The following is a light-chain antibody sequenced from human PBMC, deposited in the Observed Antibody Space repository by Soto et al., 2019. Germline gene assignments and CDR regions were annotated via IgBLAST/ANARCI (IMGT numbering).Light chain of an antibody. Sequence: QSVLTQPASVSGSPGQSITISCTETSSDVGSYNLVSWYQQHPTKAPKLMIYEVSERPSGVSNRFSGSKSDNTASLTISGLQAEDEADYYCCSYAGSSTLAVFGGGTQLTVL. CDR2: EVS. CDR3: CSYAGSSTLAV. J-gene: IGLJ7*01. V-gene: IGLV2-23*02. CDR1: SSDVGSYNL.